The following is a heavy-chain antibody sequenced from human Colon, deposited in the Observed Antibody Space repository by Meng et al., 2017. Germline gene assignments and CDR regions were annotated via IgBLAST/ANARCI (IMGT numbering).Heavy chain of an antibody. CDR1: GFTFSSYW. D-gene: IGHD5-18*01. J-gene: IGHJ5*02. V-gene: IGHV3-74*01. CDR3: ATDSYTSMPS. CDR2: VNNDESIT. Sequence: GGSLRLSCAASGFTFSSYWMNWVRQTPGKGLVWVSRVNNDESITSYADSVQGRFTISRDNAKNTLYLQMNSLRLEDTAVYYCATDSYTSMPSWGQGTLVTVSS.